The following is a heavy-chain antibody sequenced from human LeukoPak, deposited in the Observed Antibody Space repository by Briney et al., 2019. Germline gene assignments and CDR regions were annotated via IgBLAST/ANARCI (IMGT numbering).Heavy chain of an antibody. D-gene: IGHD3-22*01. J-gene: IGHJ5*02. CDR2: IYYSGST. CDR3: ARVGDGYYYDSSGYYYVAFDP. CDR1: GGSISSGDDY. Sequence: PSETLSLTCTVSGGSISSGDDYWSWIRQPPGKGLEWIGYIYYSGSTYYNPSLKSRVTISVDTSKNQFSLKLSSVTAADTAVYYCARVGDGYYYDSSGYYYVAFDPWGQGTLVTVSS. V-gene: IGHV4-30-4*08.